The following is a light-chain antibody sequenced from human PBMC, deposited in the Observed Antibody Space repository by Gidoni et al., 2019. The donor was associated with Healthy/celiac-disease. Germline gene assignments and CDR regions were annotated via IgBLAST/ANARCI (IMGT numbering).Light chain of an antibody. CDR3: QQCYSTPYT. CDR2: WAS. Sequence: DIVMTQPPESLAVSLGERATINCKSSQSVLSCANNKTNLAWCQKKPEQTPKLSISWASTRESGVPDRCSGSGSGTDFTLTITSLQTEDVSVYYCQQCYSTPYTFXQXTKLEIK. CDR1: QSVLSCANNKTN. V-gene: IGKV4-1*01. J-gene: IGKJ2*01.